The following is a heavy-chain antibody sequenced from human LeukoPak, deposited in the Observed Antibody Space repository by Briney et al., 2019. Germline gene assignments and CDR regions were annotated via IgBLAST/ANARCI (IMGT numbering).Heavy chain of an antibody. D-gene: IGHD2-2*02. Sequence: SETLSLTCTVSGGSISSYYWSWIRQPAGKGLEWIGRIYTSGSTNYNLSLKSRVTMSVDTSKNQFSLKLSSVTAADTAVYYCARDRYCSSTSCYRNDAFDIWGQGTMVTVSS. V-gene: IGHV4-4*07. CDR2: IYTSGST. J-gene: IGHJ3*02. CDR3: ARDRYCSSTSCYRNDAFDI. CDR1: GGSISSYY.